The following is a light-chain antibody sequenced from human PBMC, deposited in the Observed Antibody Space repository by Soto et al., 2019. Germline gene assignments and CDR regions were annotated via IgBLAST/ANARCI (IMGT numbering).Light chain of an antibody. Sequence: QFALTQPASVSGSLGQSITISCTGSSSDVGTYYFVSWYQQQPGKAPKLMIYQVTNRPSGVSNRFSGSRSGNTASLTISGLQAEDEADYYCSSYTDSSNYVFGTGTKLTVL. CDR2: QVT. V-gene: IGLV2-14*02. CDR1: SSDVGTYYF. J-gene: IGLJ1*01. CDR3: SSYTDSSNYV.